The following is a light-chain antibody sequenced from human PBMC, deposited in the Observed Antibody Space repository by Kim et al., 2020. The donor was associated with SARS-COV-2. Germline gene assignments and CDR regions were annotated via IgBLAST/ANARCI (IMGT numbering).Light chain of an antibody. CDR2: KAS. CDR1: QSISSW. J-gene: IGKJ4*01. Sequence: DIQMTQSPSTLSASVGDRVTITCRASQSISSWLAWYQQKPGKAPKLLIYKASSLESGVPSRFSGSGSGTEFTLTISSLQPDDFATYKCPLYNSYPLTFAGGIKVYIK. V-gene: IGKV1-5*03. CDR3: PLYNSYPLT.